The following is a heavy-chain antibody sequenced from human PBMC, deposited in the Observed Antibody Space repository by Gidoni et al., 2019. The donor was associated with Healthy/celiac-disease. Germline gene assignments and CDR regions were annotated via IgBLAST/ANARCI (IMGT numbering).Heavy chain of an antibody. CDR3: ARDGCRYYYDSSGCFFGY. Sequence: QVQLVEPGGGAAQPGRSRRLSCAASGCTFSSLGMDWVGQAPGKGLVWVAVILYDGSNKYVADSVKGRFTVSRDNSKNTLCLQIISLRAEYTAVYYCARDGCRYYYDSSGCFFGYWGQGTLVTVSS. CDR1: GCTFSSLG. J-gene: IGHJ4*02. D-gene: IGHD3-22*01. V-gene: IGHV3-33*01. CDR2: ILYDGSNK.